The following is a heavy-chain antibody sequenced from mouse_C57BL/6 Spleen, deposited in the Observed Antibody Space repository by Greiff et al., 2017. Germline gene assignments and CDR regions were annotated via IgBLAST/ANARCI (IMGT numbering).Heavy chain of an antibody. J-gene: IGHJ4*01. CDR3: ARSYGLYAMDY. CDR2: IHPNSGST. D-gene: IGHD1-1*02. V-gene: IGHV1-64*01. Sequence: QVQLQQPGAELVKPGASVKMSCKASGYTFTSYWMHWVKQRPGQGLEWIGMIHPNSGSTNYNEKFKSKATLTVNKSSSTAYMQISSLTSEGSTVYYCARSYGLYAMDYWGQGASVTVCS. CDR1: GYTFTSYW.